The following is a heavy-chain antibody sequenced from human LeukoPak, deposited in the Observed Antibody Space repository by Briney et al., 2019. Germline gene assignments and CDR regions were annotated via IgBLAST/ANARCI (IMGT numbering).Heavy chain of an antibody. D-gene: IGHD6-13*01. CDR1: GFTVSSNY. CDR2: FSGSGGNT. CDR3: AKYLSSTSARFDY. J-gene: IGHJ4*02. Sequence: GGSLRLSCAASGFTVSSNYMSWVRQAPGKGLEWVSTFSGSGGNTYYADSVKGRFTISRDNSKNTLYLQMNSLRAEDTAVYFCAKYLSSTSARFDYWGQGTLVTVSS. V-gene: IGHV3-23*01.